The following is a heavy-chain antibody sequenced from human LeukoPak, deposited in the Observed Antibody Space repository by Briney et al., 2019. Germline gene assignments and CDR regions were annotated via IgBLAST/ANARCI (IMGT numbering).Heavy chain of an antibody. D-gene: IGHD5-18*01. V-gene: IGHV3-9*01. CDR2: ISWNSGSI. J-gene: IGHJ4*02. CDR3: TRASGYSSGSVDY. CDR1: GFTFDDHG. Sequence: GRSLRLSCAASGFTFDDHGMRWVRQAPGKGLEWVSGISWNSGSIGYADSVKGRFTISRDNAKDSLYLQMNSLRAEDTGLYYCTRASGYSSGSVDYWGQGTLVTVSS.